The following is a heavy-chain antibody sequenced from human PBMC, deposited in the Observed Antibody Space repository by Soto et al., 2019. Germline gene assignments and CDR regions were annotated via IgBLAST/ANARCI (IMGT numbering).Heavy chain of an antibody. CDR2: INQDGTLK. Sequence: EVQLVESGGGLVQPGGSLRLSCAAPGLTFNNYWMSWVRQAPGKGLEWVASINQDGTLKYYVDSVKGRFTISRDNAQNSFFLQMISLRAEDTAVYYCARWQSSGWYLDVWGQGTLLSVSS. J-gene: IGHJ4*02. CDR3: ARWQSSGWYLDV. CDR1: GLTFNNYW. D-gene: IGHD6-19*01. V-gene: IGHV3-7*03.